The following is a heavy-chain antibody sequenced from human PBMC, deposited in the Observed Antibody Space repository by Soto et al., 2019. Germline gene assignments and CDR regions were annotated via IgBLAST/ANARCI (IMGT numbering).Heavy chain of an antibody. CDR1: GASISSGVYY. J-gene: IGHJ5*02. D-gene: IGHD3-3*01. CDR3: ARDSPVLYWFDP. V-gene: IGHV4-30-4*01. CDR2: IYCSGST. Sequence: PSESLCLTCTVSGASISSGVYYWSLIPQAPGKGLEWIGYIYCSGSTYFNPSLKSRVTISVDTSRNQFSPKLSSVTAADTAVYYCARDSPVLYWFDPWGQGTLVTVSS.